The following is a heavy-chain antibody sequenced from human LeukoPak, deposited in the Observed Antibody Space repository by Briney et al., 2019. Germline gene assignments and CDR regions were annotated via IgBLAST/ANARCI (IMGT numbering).Heavy chain of an antibody. Sequence: PGGSLRLSCVASGFNFGGHWMNWVRQAPGKGLEWVANIKQDGSENFYVDSVRGRFTISRDNAKNSLYLQMDSLSAEDTALYYCAGGGGYLIEKWGQGTPVTVSS. J-gene: IGHJ4*02. D-gene: IGHD2-15*01. CDR1: GFNFGGHW. CDR3: AGGGGYLIEK. V-gene: IGHV3-7*03. CDR2: IKQDGSEN.